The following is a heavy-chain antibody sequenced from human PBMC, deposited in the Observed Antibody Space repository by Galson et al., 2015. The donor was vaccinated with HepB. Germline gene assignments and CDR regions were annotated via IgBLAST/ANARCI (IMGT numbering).Heavy chain of an antibody. V-gene: IGHV1-18*01. D-gene: IGHD3-3*01. Sequence: SVKVSCKASGYKTSGYTFTTYAMCWVRQAPGQGLEWMGWINTYNGNTDYAQKFQGRVTMTADTSTNTAYMELRSLRSDDTAVYYCARAFRPNFWSGADAFDVWGQGTMVTVSS. J-gene: IGHJ3*01. CDR1: GYKTSGYTFTTYA. CDR2: INTYNGNT. CDR3: ARAFRPNFWSGADAFDV.